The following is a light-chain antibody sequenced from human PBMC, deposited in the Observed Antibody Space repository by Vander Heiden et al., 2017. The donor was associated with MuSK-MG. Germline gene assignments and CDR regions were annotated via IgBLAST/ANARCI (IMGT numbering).Light chain of an antibody. V-gene: IGLV1-44*01. CDR3: AAWDDSLNGVV. CDR2: SNN. J-gene: IGLJ2*01. CDR1: SSNIGSNT. Sequence: QSVPTQPPSASGTPGQRVTISSSGSSSNIGSNTVNWYQQFPGTAPKLLIYSNNQRPSGVPDRFSGSKSGTSAYLAISGLQSEDEADYYCAAWDDSLNGVVFGGGTKLTVL.